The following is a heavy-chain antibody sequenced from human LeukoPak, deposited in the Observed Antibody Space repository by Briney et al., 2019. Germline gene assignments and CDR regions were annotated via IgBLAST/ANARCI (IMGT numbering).Heavy chain of an antibody. D-gene: IGHD3-10*01. CDR3: ARDVLLWFGEPYDY. CDR2: ISGSGGST. V-gene: IGHV3-23*01. J-gene: IGHJ4*02. CDR1: GFTFSSYA. Sequence: PGGALRLSCAASGFTFSSYAMSWVRPAPGEGLGWVSAISGSGGSTYYADSVKGRFTISRDNSKNTLYLQMNSLRAEDTAVYYCARDVLLWFGEPYDYWGQGTLVAVSS.